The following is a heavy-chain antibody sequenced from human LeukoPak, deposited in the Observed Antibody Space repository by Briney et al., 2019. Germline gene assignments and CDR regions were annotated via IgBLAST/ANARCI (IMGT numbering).Heavy chain of an antibody. CDR2: INPSDGST. V-gene: IGHV1-46*01. CDR1: GYTFTTYY. D-gene: IGHD2-2*02. Sequence: ASVKVSCKASGYTFTTYYMHWVRQAPGQGLEWMGIINPSDGSTTYAQNFQGRVTMTRDTSTSTVYVELSSLRSEDTAVYYCARSSCSSTSCYTYYYYYMDVWGEGTTVTVSS. J-gene: IGHJ6*03. CDR3: ARSSCSSTSCYTYYYYYMDV.